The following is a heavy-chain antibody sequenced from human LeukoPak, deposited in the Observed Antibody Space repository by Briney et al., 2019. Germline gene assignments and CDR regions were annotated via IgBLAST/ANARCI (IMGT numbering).Heavy chain of an antibody. CDR3: ARVSLYVRTAPDTKSFDC. V-gene: IGHV3-30-3*01. CDR2: ISYDGSNK. J-gene: IGHJ4*02. D-gene: IGHD3-10*02. CDR1: GFTFSSYA. Sequence: QTGGSLRLSCAASGFTFSSYAMHWVRQAPGKGLEWVAVISYDGSNKYYADSVKGRFTISRDNSKNTLYLQMNSLRAEDTAVYYCARVSLYVRTAPDTKSFDCWGQGTLVTVSS.